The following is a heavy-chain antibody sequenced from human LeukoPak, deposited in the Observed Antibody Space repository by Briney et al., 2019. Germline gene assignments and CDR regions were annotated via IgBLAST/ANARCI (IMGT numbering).Heavy chain of an antibody. CDR1: GGSISSYY. CDR3: ARQSISGSSLSYFDY. D-gene: IGHD3-22*01. CDR2: IYDSGST. V-gene: IGHV4-59*01. Sequence: SETLSLTCTVSGGSISSYYWSWIRQPPGKGLEWIGNIYDSGSTNYNPSLKSRVTISVDTSKNQCSLKLSSVTAADTAVYYCARQSISGSSLSYFDYWGQGTLVNISS. J-gene: IGHJ4*02.